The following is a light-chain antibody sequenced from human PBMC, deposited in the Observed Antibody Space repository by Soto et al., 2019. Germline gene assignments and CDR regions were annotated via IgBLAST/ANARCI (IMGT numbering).Light chain of an antibody. CDR2: GGS. V-gene: IGKV3-11*01. Sequence: IVLTQSPATLSLSPGERATLSCRARETVSTYLSWYQHKPGQAPRLLIYGGSNRATGIPARFSGSGSGTDFTLTISSLEPEDSAVYYCQQRYVWLTVGGGTKVEIK. CDR3: QQRYVWLT. CDR1: ETVSTY. J-gene: IGKJ4*01.